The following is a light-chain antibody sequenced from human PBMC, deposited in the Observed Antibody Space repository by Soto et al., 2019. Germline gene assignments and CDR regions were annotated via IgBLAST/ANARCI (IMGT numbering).Light chain of an antibody. Sequence: EIVLTQSPATLSLSPGERATLSCRASQSVSTDLAWFQQKSGQAPRLLIYDASNRATGIPARFSGSGSGTDFTLTISSLEPEDFAIYYCQQRSNLLTFGGGTKVEIK. V-gene: IGKV3-11*01. J-gene: IGKJ4*01. CDR1: QSVSTD. CDR3: QQRSNLLT. CDR2: DAS.